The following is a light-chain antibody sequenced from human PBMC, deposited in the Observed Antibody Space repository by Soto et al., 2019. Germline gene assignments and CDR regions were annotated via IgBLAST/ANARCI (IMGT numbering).Light chain of an antibody. Sequence: QSALTQPASVSGSPGQSITISCTGTSSDVGGYNYVSWYQQHPGKAPKVMIYEVSDWPSGVSNRFSGSKSGNTASLTISGLQAEDEADYYCSSYTSSNTYVFGTGTKVTVL. V-gene: IGLV2-14*01. CDR3: SSYTSSNTYV. CDR1: SSDVGGYNY. CDR2: EVS. J-gene: IGLJ1*01.